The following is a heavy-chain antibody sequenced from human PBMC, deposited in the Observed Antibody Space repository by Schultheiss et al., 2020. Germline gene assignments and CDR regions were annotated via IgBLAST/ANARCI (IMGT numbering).Heavy chain of an antibody. D-gene: IGHD2-15*01. CDR1: GFTFSSYW. CDR3: TTIDCSGGSCSHDY. J-gene: IGHJ4*02. Sequence: GGSLRLSCAASGFTFSSYWMSWVRQAPGKGLEWVGRIKSKTDGGTTDYAAPVKGRFTISRDDSKNTLYLQMNSLKTEDTAVYYCTTIDCSGGSCSHDYWGQGTLVTVSS. V-gene: IGHV3-15*01. CDR2: IKSKTDGGTT.